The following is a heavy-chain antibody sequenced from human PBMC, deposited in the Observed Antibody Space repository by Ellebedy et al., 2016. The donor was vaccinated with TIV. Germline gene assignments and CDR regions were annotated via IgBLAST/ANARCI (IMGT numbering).Heavy chain of an antibody. V-gene: IGHV3-30-3*01. CDR3: ARDSDVAKDYYYYYGMDV. CDR1: GFTFSSYA. D-gene: IGHD3-10*01. Sequence: GGSLRLXCAASGFTFSSYAMHWVRQAPGKGLEWVAVISYDGSNKYYADSVKGRFTISRDNSKNTLYLQMNSLRAEDTAVYYCARDSDVAKDYYYYYGMDVWGQGTTVTVSS. J-gene: IGHJ6*02. CDR2: ISYDGSNK.